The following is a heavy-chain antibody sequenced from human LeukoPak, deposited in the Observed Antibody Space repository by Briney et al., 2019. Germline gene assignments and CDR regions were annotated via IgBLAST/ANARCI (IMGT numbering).Heavy chain of an antibody. CDR2: ISGSGGST. J-gene: IGHJ5*02. CDR3: ARVRRLPKDLYCSSTSCYNWFDP. D-gene: IGHD2-2*01. Sequence: PGGSLRLSCAASGFTFSSYAMSWVRQAPGKGLEWVSAISGSGGSTYYADSVKGRFTISRDNSKNTLYLQMNSLRSDDTAVYYCARVRRLPKDLYCSSTSCYNWFDPWGQGTLVTVSS. CDR1: GFTFSSYA. V-gene: IGHV3-23*01.